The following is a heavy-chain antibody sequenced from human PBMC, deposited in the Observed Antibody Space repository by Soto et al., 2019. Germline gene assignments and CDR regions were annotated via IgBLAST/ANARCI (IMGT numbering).Heavy chain of an antibody. V-gene: IGHV1-8*01. Sequence: GASVKVSCKASGYTFTYYEINWVRQATGQGLEWMGWMDPNNGDTASAQKFQGRLSMTMDTTIGTAYMKLTSLKSEDTAVYYCARGNAIRRTRIYSGSGSPRRRRGLDPWGQGTLVTVSS. J-gene: IGHJ5*01. CDR1: GYTFTYYE. CDR2: MDPNNGDT. D-gene: IGHD3-10*01. CDR3: ARGNAIRRTRIYSGSGSPRRRRGLDP.